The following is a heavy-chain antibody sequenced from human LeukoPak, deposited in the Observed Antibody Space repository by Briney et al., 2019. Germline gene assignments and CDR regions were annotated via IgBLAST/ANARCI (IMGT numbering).Heavy chain of an antibody. CDR3: ARDKSSGYYLRVHFDP. CDR1: GGTLSGYA. Sequence: SVKVSCKASGGTLSGYAISWVRQAPGQGLERMGGIIPIFGTANYAQKFQGRVTITADESTSTAYMELSSLRSEDTAVYYCARDKSSGYYLRVHFDPWGQGTLVTVSS. J-gene: IGHJ5*02. D-gene: IGHD3-22*01. V-gene: IGHV1-69*13. CDR2: IIPIFGTA.